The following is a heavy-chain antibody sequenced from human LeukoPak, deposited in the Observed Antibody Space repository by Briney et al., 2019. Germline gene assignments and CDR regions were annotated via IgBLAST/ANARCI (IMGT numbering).Heavy chain of an antibody. CDR3: ARLGKTYYMDV. V-gene: IGHV4-59*08. D-gene: IGHD1/OR15-1a*01. J-gene: IGHJ6*03. CDR2: LYHSGAA. Sequence: SGTLSLTCTVSGDSLSNYYWTWVRQTPGKGLEWIGNLYHSGAADYNPSLKTRVTTSVDTSKDQFSLSLRSSTAADTAVYFCARLGKTYYMDVWGTGTTVTVSS. CDR1: GDSLSNYY.